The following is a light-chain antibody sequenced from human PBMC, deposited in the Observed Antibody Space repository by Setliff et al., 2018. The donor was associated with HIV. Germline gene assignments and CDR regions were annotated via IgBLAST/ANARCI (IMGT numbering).Light chain of an antibody. CDR3: SSYAITNTLP. V-gene: IGLV2-14*01. Sequence: QSALTQPASVSGSPGQSITISCTGTSSDIGGYSYVSWYQQHPGKAPKLMIYEVSNRPSGVSNRFSGSKSGYTASLTISGLQAEDEADYYCSSYAITNTLPFGTGTKVTVL. J-gene: IGLJ1*01. CDR1: SSDIGGYSY. CDR2: EVS.